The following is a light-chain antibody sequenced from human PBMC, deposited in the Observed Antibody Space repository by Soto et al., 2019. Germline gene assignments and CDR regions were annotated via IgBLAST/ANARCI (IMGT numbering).Light chain of an antibody. V-gene: IGLV2-18*02. Sequence: QSALTQPPSVSGSPGQSVTISCTGTSSDVGAYNRVSWYQRVPGTAPKLMISEVNNRPSGVPDRFSGSKSGNTASLTISGLQAEDEADYYCSSYTGSATFVLFGGGTKPPS. CDR3: SSYTGSATFVL. CDR2: EVN. CDR1: SSDVGAYNR. J-gene: IGLJ2*01.